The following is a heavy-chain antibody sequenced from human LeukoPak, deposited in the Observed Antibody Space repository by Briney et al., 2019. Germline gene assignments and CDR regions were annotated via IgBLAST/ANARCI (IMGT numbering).Heavy chain of an antibody. Sequence: SETLSLTCTVSGGSISSYYWSWIRQPPGKGLEWIGYIYYSGSTNYNPSLKSRVTISVDTSKNQFSLKLSSVTAADTAVYYCARSSGARSGYDFGAFDIWGQGTMVTVSS. CDR1: GGSISSYY. CDR3: ARSSGARSGYDFGAFDI. CDR2: IYYSGST. D-gene: IGHD5-12*01. V-gene: IGHV4-59*08. J-gene: IGHJ3*02.